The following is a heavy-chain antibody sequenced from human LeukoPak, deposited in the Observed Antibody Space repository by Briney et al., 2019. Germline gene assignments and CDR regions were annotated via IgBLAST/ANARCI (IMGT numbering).Heavy chain of an antibody. V-gene: IGHV3-30*04. CDR1: GFTFSSYA. Sequence: GGSLRLSCAASGFTFSSYAMHWVRQAPGKGLEWVAVISYDGSNKYYADSVKGRFTISRDNSKNTLYLQMNSLRAEDTAVYYCARDYCSGGRCYSVDYWGQGTLVTVSS. CDR3: ARDYCSGGRCYSVDY. J-gene: IGHJ4*02. D-gene: IGHD2-15*01. CDR2: ISYDGSNK.